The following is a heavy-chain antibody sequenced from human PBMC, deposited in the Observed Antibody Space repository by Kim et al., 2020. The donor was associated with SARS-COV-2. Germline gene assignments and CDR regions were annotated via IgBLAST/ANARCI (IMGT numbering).Heavy chain of an antibody. D-gene: IGHD2-2*01. CDR2: IYYSGST. J-gene: IGHJ3*02. Sequence: SETLSLTCTASGGSISSYYWSWIRQPPGKGLEWIGYIYYSGSTNYNPSLKSRVTISVDTSKNQFSLKLSSVTAADTAVYYCARASYCSSTSCSSESGAFDIWGQETMVTVSS. V-gene: IGHV4-59*01. CDR1: GGSISSYY. CDR3: ARASYCSSTSCSSESGAFDI.